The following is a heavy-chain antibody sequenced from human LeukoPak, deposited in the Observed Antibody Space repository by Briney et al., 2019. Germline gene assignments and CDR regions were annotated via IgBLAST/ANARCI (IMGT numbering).Heavy chain of an antibody. CDR3: ARAGAYRFDY. CDR2: INTDTRGT. V-gene: IGHV3-74*01. CDR1: GFTFSDYW. D-gene: IGHD3-16*01. Sequence: GGSLRLSCAASGFTFSDYWMHWVRQAPGKGLVWVSIINTDTRGTYYADSVKGRFTISRDNTKNTLYLQMNSLRAEDTAVYYCARAGAYRFDYWGQGALVTVSS. J-gene: IGHJ4*02.